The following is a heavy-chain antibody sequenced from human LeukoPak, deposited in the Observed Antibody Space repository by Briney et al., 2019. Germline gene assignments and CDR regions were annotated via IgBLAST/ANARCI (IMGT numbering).Heavy chain of an antibody. D-gene: IGHD5-18*01. V-gene: IGHV3-48*01. CDR3: ASGWIQLWSSDY. J-gene: IGHJ4*02. CDR1: GFIFSSHS. Sequence: GGSLRLSCAASGFIFSSHSMNWVRQAPGKGLEWVSYISSSSSTIYYADSVKGRFTISRDKTKNTLYLQLNSLRAEDTAVYYCASGWIQLWSSDYWGQGTLVTVSS. CDR2: ISSSSSTI.